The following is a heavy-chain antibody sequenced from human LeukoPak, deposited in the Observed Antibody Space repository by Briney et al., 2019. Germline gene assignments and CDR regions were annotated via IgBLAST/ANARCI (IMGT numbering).Heavy chain of an antibody. Sequence: TASETLSLTCTVSGGSISSSSYDWGWLRQPPGKGLEWIGSIYYSGSTYYNPSLKSRVTISVDTSKNQCSLKLSSVTAADTAVYYCASEGRQQLVDYYYYYGMDVWGQGTTVTVSS. CDR3: ASEGRQQLVDYYYYYGMDV. CDR1: GGSISSSSYD. CDR2: IYYSGST. J-gene: IGHJ6*02. V-gene: IGHV4-39*01. D-gene: IGHD6-13*01.